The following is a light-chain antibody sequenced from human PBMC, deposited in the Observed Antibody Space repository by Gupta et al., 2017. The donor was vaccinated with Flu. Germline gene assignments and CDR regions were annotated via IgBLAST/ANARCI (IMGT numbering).Light chain of an antibody. V-gene: IGKV4-1*01. CDR1: QESCDSSTNKSY. Sequence: SLGETATIDCKSSQESCDSSTNKSYLAWYQQKPGQPPKVLLYWASSRQAGVPDRFIGGGSGTDFSLTISRLQAEDVAVYYCQQDVNRPHTFGPGTTVEIK. J-gene: IGKJ3*01. CDR3: QQDVNRPHT. CDR2: WAS.